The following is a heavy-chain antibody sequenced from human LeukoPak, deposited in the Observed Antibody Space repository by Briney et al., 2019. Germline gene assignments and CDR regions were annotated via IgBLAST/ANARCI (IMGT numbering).Heavy chain of an antibody. Sequence: PGGSLRLSCAASGFTFSSYGMHWVRQAPGKGLEWVAFIRYDGSSKYYADSVKGRFTIPKDNSKNTLYLQMNSLRAEDTAVYYCAKDYWFDPWGQGTLVTVSS. J-gene: IGHJ5*02. CDR3: AKDYWFDP. V-gene: IGHV3-30*02. CDR1: GFTFSSYG. CDR2: IRYDGSSK.